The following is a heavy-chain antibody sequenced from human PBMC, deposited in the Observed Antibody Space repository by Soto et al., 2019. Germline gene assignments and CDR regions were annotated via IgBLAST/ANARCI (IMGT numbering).Heavy chain of an antibody. CDR1: GGSISSYY. CDR3: ARIHEYSNYLDY. CDR2: IYYSGST. V-gene: IGHV4-59*01. J-gene: IGHJ4*02. Sequence: SETLSLTCTVSGGSISSYYWSWIRQPPGKGLEWIGYIYYSGSTNYNPSLKSRVTISVDTSKNQFSLKLSSVTAADTAVYYCARIHEYSNYLDYWGQGTLVTVS. D-gene: IGHD4-4*01.